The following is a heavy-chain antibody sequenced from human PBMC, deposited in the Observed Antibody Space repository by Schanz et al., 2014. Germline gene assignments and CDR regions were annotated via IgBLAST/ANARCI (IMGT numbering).Heavy chain of an antibody. CDR3: ARAGGGGSYVRPYGLDV. V-gene: IGHV3-48*03. CDR1: GFTFTTFA. J-gene: IGHJ6*02. D-gene: IGHD1-26*01. Sequence: EQVLESGGGFVQPGGSLRLSCATSGFTFTTFAMTWVRQAPGKGLEWISKISDSGRTIVYADSMKGRFTISRDNAKNSLYLQVNRLRAEDMGVYYCARAGGGGSYVRPYGLDVWGQGTTVTVSS. CDR2: ISDSGRTI.